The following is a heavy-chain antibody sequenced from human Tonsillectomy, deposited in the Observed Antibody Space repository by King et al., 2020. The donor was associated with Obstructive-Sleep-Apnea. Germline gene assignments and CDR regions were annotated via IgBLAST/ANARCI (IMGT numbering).Heavy chain of an antibody. CDR3: ARDCTARGWGSRDH. J-gene: IGHJ5*02. D-gene: IGHD3-16*01. CDR1: GYTFTGFY. V-gene: IGHV1-2*02. Sequence: QLVESGAEVKKPGASVKVSCKTFGYTFTGFYMYWVRQAPGQGLEWMGWINPNSGGTKYAPKFQGRVTMTRDTSITTAYMELSSLRSDDTAIYYCARDCTARGWGSRDHWGQGTLVTVSS. CDR2: INPNSGGT.